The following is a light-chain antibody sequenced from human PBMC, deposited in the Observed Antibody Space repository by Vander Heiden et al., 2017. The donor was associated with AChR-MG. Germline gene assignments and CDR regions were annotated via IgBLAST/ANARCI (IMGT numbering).Light chain of an antibody. J-gene: IGLJ2*01. CDR2: EVS. Sequence: QSALTHPASVSRSPAQSITISCTGTSSYVGGYNYVSWYQQHPGKAPKLMMYEVSNRPSGVSNRFSGSKSGKTASLTISGLQAEDEAEYYCSSYTSRSTLVVFGGGTKLTVL. CDR1: SSYVGGYNY. V-gene: IGLV2-14*01. CDR3: SSYTSRSTLVV.